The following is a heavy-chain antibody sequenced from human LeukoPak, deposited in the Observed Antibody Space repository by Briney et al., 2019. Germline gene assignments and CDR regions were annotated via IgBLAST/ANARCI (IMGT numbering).Heavy chain of an antibody. J-gene: IGHJ3*02. CDR3: ARARDSGFRDSGFRKRDPTVWAFDI. D-gene: IGHD4-11*01. CDR2: IYYSGST. CDR1: GGSISSYY. Sequence: SETLSLTCTVFGGSISSYYWSWIRQPPGKGLEWIGYIYYSGSTNYNPSLKSRVTISVDTSKNQFSLKLSSVTAADTAVYHCARARDSGFRDSGFRKRDPTVWAFDIWGQGTMVTVSS. V-gene: IGHV4-59*01.